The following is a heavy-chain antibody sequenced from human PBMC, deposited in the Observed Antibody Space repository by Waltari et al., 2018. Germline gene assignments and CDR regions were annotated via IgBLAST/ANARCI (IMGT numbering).Heavy chain of an antibody. D-gene: IGHD3-3*01. V-gene: IGHV3-49*04. Sequence: EVQLVESGGGLVQPGGSLRLSCAASGFTFRDYAMDWVRQAPGKGLEGVGFIRSKAYGGTAEYAASVKGRFTISRDDSKNTAYLQMSSLKTEDTAVYYCELQFLHWGQGVLVTVSS. CDR1: GFTFRDYA. CDR3: ELQFLH. CDR2: IRSKAYGGTA. J-gene: IGHJ4*02.